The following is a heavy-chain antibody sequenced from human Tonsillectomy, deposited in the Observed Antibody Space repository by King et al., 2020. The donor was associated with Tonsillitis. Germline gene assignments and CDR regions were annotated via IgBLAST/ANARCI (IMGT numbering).Heavy chain of an antibody. CDR3: ARHRRIYSSSQGEAFDI. J-gene: IGHJ3*02. V-gene: IGHV5-51*01. Sequence: VQLVESGAEVKKPGESLKISCRGSGYSFTYFWIGWVRQMPGKGLEWMGIIYPGDSDTTYSPSFQGQVTISADKSITTAYLQWSSLKASDTAMYYCARHRRIYSSSQGEAFDIWGQGTMVTVSS. D-gene: IGHD6-13*01. CDR1: GYSFTYFW. CDR2: IYPGDSDT.